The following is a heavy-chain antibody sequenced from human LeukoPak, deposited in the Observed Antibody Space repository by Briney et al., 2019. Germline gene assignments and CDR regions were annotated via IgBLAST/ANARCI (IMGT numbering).Heavy chain of an antibody. J-gene: IGHJ4*02. Sequence: PGGSLRLSCAASGFTFSSYAMSWVRQAPGKGLEWVSAISGSGGSTYYADSVKGRFTISRDNSKNTLYLQVNSLRAEDTAVYYCAKGRYSGYDTDYWGQGTLVTVSS. D-gene: IGHD5-12*01. CDR2: ISGSGGST. V-gene: IGHV3-23*01. CDR3: AKGRYSGYDTDY. CDR1: GFTFSSYA.